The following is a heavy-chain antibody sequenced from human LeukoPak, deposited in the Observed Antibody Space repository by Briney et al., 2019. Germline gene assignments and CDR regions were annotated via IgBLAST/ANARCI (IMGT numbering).Heavy chain of an antibody. J-gene: IGHJ4*02. CDR2: ISGSGGST. CDR3: AKDPFRYCSGGSCSLYFDY. V-gene: IGHV3-23*01. CDR1: GFTFSNAW. D-gene: IGHD2-15*01. Sequence: GGSLRLSCAASGFTFSNAWMSWVRQAPGKGLEWVSAISGSGGSTYYADSVKGRFTISRDNSKNTLYLQMNSLRAEDTAVYYCAKDPFRYCSGGSCSLYFDYWGQGTLVTVSS.